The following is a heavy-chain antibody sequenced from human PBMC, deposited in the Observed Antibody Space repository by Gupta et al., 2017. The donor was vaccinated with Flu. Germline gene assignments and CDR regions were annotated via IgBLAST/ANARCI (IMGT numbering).Heavy chain of an antibody. CDR2: IIPIFGTA. Sequence: VRQAPGQGLEWMGGIIPIFGTANYAQKFQGRVTITADKSTSTAYMELSSLRSEDTAVYYCAARYCTNGVCYSNYYYYMDVWGKGTTVTVSS. CDR3: AARYCTNGVCYSNYYYYMDV. D-gene: IGHD2-8*01. J-gene: IGHJ6*03. V-gene: IGHV1-69*06.